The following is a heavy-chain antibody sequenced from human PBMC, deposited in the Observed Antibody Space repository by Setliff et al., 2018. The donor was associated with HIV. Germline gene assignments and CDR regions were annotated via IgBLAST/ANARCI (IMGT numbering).Heavy chain of an antibody. J-gene: IGHJ6*03. Sequence: GGSLRLSCTAAGFTFSNYYMHWVRQAPGKGLVWVSHINGDGTNTVYADSVEGRFTVSRDNSNNTLYLQMNSLRPEDTAVYYCARAPSSYDFWSGYYYYYMDVWGKGTTVTVSS. CDR1: GFTFSNYY. CDR2: INGDGTNT. V-gene: IGHV3-74*01. D-gene: IGHD3-3*01. CDR3: ARAPSSYDFWSGYYYYYMDV.